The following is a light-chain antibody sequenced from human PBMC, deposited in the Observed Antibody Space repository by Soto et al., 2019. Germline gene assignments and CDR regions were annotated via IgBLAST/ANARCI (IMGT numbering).Light chain of an antibody. CDR1: SSDIGYVY. J-gene: IGLJ2*01. Sequence: HSVLTQPPSVSAAPGQKVTISCSGSSSDIGYVYVSWYQQVPGAGPKLLIYDNDKRPSGISARFSGSNFGTSATLDITGLQTGDEADYYCGAWDDNLSVFFFGGGTKLTVL. V-gene: IGLV1-51*01. CDR2: DND. CDR3: GAWDDNLSVFF.